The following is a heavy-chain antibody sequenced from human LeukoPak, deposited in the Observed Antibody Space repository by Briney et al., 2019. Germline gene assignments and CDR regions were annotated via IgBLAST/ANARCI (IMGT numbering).Heavy chain of an antibody. J-gene: IGHJ5*02. V-gene: IGHV4-39*01. Sequence: SETLSLTCIVSGGSLNSPNYYWGWIRQPPGKGLEWIGTIYYTGTTYYDPSLKSRLTISVDTSKNQFSLKLTSVTAADTAVYYCARHDYYGSLNWFDPWGQGTLITVSS. CDR3: ARHDYYGSLNWFDP. D-gene: IGHD3-10*01. CDR1: GGSLNSPNYY. CDR2: IYYTGTT.